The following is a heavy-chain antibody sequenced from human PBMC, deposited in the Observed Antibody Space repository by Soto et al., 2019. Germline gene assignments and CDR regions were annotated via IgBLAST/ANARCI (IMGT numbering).Heavy chain of an antibody. V-gene: IGHV4-59*01. Sequence: PSETLSLTCTVSVGSISSYYWSWIRQPPGKGLEWIGYIYYSGSTNYNPSLKSRVTISVDTSKNQFSLKLSSVTAADTAVYYCAREVQLAIDYWGQGTLVTVS. CDR2: IYYSGST. CDR1: VGSISSYY. J-gene: IGHJ4*02. D-gene: IGHD5-18*01. CDR3: AREVQLAIDY.